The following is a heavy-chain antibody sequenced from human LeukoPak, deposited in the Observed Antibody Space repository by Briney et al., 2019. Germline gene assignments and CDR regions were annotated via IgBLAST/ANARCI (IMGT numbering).Heavy chain of an antibody. V-gene: IGHV3-30*01. Sequence: GGSLRLSCAASGFTFSSYAMHWVRQALGKGLEWVAVISYDGSNKYYADSVKGRFTISRDNSKNTLYLQMNSLRAEDTAVYYCARESPSPLAYCGGDCYFGFDYWGQGTLVTVSS. CDR3: ARESPSPLAYCGGDCYFGFDY. D-gene: IGHD2-21*02. CDR2: ISYDGSNK. J-gene: IGHJ4*02. CDR1: GFTFSSYA.